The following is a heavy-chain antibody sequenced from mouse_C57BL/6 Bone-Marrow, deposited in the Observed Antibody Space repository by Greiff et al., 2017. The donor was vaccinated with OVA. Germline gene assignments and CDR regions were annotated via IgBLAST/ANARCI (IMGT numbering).Heavy chain of an antibody. J-gene: IGHJ4*01. CDR3: ARKAIYYYGSYAMDY. CDR1: GFTFSDYG. Sequence: DVKLVESGGGLVKPGGSLKLSCAASGFTFSDYGMHWVRQAPEKGLEWVAYISSGSSTIYYADTVKGRFTISRDNAKNTLFLQMTSLRSEDTAMYYCARKAIYYYGSYAMDYWGQGTSVTVSS. CDR2: ISSGSSTI. V-gene: IGHV5-17*01. D-gene: IGHD1-1*01.